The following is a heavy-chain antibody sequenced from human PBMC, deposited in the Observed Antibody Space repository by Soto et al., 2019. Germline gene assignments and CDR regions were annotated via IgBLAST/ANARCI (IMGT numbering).Heavy chain of an antibody. CDR2: IIPILGIA. CDR1: GGTFSSYT. CDR3: ARAGYYSSTSCHTYYMDV. Sequence: QVQLVQSGAEVKKPGSSVKVSCKASGGTFSSYTISWVRQAPGQGLEWMGRIIPILGIANYAQKFQGKVTITADKTTSTDYMELSSLRAEDTALYYFARAGYYSSTSCHTYYMDVWGKGTTVTVSS. J-gene: IGHJ6*03. V-gene: IGHV1-69*02. D-gene: IGHD2-2*02.